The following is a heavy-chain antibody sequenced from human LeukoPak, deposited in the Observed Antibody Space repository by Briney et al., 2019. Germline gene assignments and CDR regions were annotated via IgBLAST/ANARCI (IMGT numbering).Heavy chain of an antibody. Sequence: GASVKVSCKASGGTFSSYAISWVRQAPGQGLEWMGRIIPILGIANYAQKFQDRVTITADKSTSTAYMELSSLRSEDTAVYYCAAIAAAGPGGDWGQGTLVTVSS. CDR2: IIPILGIA. CDR3: AAIAAAGPGGD. V-gene: IGHV1-69*04. CDR1: GGTFSSYA. D-gene: IGHD6-13*01. J-gene: IGHJ4*02.